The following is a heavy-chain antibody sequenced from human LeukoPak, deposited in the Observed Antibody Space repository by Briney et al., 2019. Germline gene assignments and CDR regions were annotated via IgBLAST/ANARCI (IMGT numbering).Heavy chain of an antibody. J-gene: IGHJ3*02. CDR1: GFTFSNAW. CDR2: IKTNTAGGGGTT. V-gene: IGHV3-15*01. Sequence: GGSLRLSCAASGFTFSNAWMSWVRQAPGKRLEWISRIKTNTAGGGGTTDYAAPVKGRFTISRDDSKNTMYLQMNSLKTEDTAMYYCTTNDAFDIWGQGTMVTVSS. CDR3: TTNDAFDI.